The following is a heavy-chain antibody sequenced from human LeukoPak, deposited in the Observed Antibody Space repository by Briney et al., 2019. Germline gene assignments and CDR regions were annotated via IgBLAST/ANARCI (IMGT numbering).Heavy chain of an antibody. CDR2: IWYDGSSQ. D-gene: IGHD1-26*01. CDR3: AKDRGGSLDY. V-gene: IGHV3-33*06. CDR1: GFTFSSHG. J-gene: IGHJ4*02. Sequence: GGSLRLSCAASGFTFSSHGMHWVRQAPGKGLEWVALIWYDGSSQYYADSVKGRFTISRDNSKNTQYLQMNSLTVEDTAVYYCAKDRGGSLDYWGQGTLVTVSS.